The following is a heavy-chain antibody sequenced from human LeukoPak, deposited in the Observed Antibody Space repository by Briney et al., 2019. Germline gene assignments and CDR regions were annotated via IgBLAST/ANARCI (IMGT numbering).Heavy chain of an antibody. CDR2: INTDNGNT. CDR1: GYTFINYG. V-gene: IGHV1-18*01. CDR3: ARGGPWNDAFDV. D-gene: IGHD1-1*01. J-gene: IGHJ3*01. Sequence: ASVKVSCKASGYTFINYGITWVRQAPGQGLDLMGWINTDNGNTHYEQKIQGRVTMTADTSTRTGYMELRSLRSDDTAVYYCARGGPWNDAFDVWGQGTMVTVSS.